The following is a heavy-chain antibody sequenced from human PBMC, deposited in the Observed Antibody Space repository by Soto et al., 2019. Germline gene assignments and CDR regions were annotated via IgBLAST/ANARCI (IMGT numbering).Heavy chain of an antibody. CDR3: GGAVTGGYFDN. Sequence: VASVKVSCKASGFTFSNLAVQWVRQTRGQRLEWIGWIVVGSGKTDYAQKFQERVTITSDMSTGTVYMDLSSLRLDDTAVYYCGGAVTGGYFDNWGQGTRVTVSS. CDR2: IVVGSGKT. CDR1: GFTFSNLA. D-gene: IGHD6-19*01. V-gene: IGHV1-58*01. J-gene: IGHJ4*02.